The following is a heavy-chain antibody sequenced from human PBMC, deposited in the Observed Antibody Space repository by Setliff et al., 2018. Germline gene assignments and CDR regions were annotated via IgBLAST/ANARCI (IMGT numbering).Heavy chain of an antibody. CDR1: GGSMSSGPNY. J-gene: IGHJ6*02. CDR2: VYSSVYSSGST. V-gene: IGHV4-61*10. Sequence: SETLSLTCTVSGGSMSSGPNYWSWIRQPAGRGLEWVGRVYSSVYSSGSTNYNPSLMSRVSISVDTSKNQFSLKLRSVTAADTAVYYCARLSWNGLRYYGLDVWGQGTTVTVSS. CDR3: ARLSWNGLRYYGLDV. D-gene: IGHD3-3*01.